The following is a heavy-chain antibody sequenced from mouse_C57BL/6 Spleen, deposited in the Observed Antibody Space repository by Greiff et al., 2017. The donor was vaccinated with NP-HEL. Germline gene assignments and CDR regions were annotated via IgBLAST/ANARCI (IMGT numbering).Heavy chain of an antibody. CDR3: ARQTADYFDY. J-gene: IGHJ2*01. V-gene: IGHV1-69*01. D-gene: IGHD3-2*01. CDR2: IDPSDSYT. Sequence: QVQLQQPGAELVMPGASVKLSCKASGYTFTSYWMHWVKQRPGQGLEWIGEIDPSDSYTNYNQKFKGKSTLTVDKSSSTAYMQLSSLTSEDSAVYYCARQTADYFDYWGKGTTLTVSS. CDR1: GYTFTSYW.